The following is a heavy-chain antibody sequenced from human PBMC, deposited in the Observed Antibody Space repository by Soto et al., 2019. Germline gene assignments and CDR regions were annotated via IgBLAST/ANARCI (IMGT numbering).Heavy chain of an antibody. Sequence: ASVKVSCKASGGTFSSYAISWVRQAPGQGFEWMGGIIPIFGTANYAQKFQGRVTITADESTSTAYMELSSLRSEDTAVYYCARPSSGYSLIFDYWGQGTLVTVSS. V-gene: IGHV1-69*13. CDR3: ARPSSGYSLIFDY. CDR2: IIPIFGTA. D-gene: IGHD3-22*01. J-gene: IGHJ4*02. CDR1: GGTFSSYA.